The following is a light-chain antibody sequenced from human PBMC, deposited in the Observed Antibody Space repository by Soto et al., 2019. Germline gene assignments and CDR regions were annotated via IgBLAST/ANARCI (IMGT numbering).Light chain of an antibody. J-gene: IGLJ2*01. V-gene: IGLV1-40*01. CDR3: QSYDSSLSGSV. Sequence: QSVLTQPPSVSGAPGQRVTISCTGSSSNIGAGYDVHWYQQLPGTAPKLLIHGNRNRPSGVPDRFSGSKSGTSASLAITGLQAEDEADYYCQSYDSSLSGSVFGGGTKSPS. CDR2: GNR. CDR1: SSNIGAGYD.